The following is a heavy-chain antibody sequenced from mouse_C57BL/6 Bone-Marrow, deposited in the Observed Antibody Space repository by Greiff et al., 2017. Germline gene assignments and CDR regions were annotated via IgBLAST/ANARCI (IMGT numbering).Heavy chain of an antibody. CDR3: ARRGLYSNYGAMDY. V-gene: IGHV1-76*01. CDR1: GYTFTDYY. D-gene: IGHD2-5*01. J-gene: IGHJ4*01. Sequence: VQLQQSGAELVRPGASVKLSCKASGYTFTDYYINWVKQRPGQGLEWIARIYPGRGNTYYNEKFKGKATLTAEKSSSTAYMQLSSLTSEDSAVYFCARRGLYSNYGAMDYWGQGTSVTVSS. CDR2: IYPGRGNT.